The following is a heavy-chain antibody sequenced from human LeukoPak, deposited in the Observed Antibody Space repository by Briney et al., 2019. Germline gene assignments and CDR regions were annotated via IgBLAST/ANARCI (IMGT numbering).Heavy chain of an antibody. V-gene: IGHV4-59*08. CDR2: IYYSGST. J-gene: IGHJ3*02. CDR3: ARQWGSGWRNAFDI. CDR1: GGSISSYY. D-gene: IGHD6-19*01. Sequence: SETLSLTCTVSGGSISSYYWSWIRQPPGKGLEWIGYIYYSGSTNYNPSLKSRVTISVDTSKNQFSLKLSSVTAADTAVYYCARQWGSGWRNAFDIWGQGTMVTVSS.